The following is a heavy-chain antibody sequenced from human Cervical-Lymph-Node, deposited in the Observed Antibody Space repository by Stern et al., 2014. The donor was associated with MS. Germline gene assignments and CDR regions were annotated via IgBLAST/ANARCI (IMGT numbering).Heavy chain of an antibody. CDR2: IYPGDAET. D-gene: IGHD2-15*01. CDR3: ARHPRYCSGGSCYKFDFYYAMDV. CDR1: GYTFTTYW. Sequence: EVQLEESGAEVKKPGESLKISCKGSGYTFTTYWIGWVRQVPGKGLEWMGIIYPGDAETRYSPPFQGQVPISADKSTSTAFLQWSSLKASDTAMYYCARHPRYCSGGSCYKFDFYYAMDVWGQGTTVTVSS. J-gene: IGHJ6*02. V-gene: IGHV5-51*01.